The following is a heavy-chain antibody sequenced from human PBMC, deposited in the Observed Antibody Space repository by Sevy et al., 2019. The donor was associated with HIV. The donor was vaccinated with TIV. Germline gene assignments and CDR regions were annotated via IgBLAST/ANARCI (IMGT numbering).Heavy chain of an antibody. J-gene: IGHJ3*01. Sequence: GGSLRLSCAASGFSFTSHYINWIRQAPGKGLEWISYISTSGGAVYYADSVKGRFPISRDNGKNTLDLQMNTLTDEDMAVNYCSSDWGIHNFGPESYYSDYFHVLGQGTMVTVSS. CDR3: SSDWGIHNFGPESYYSDYFHV. CDR2: ISTSGGAV. CDR1: GFSFTSHY. V-gene: IGHV3-48*03. D-gene: IGHD3-10*01.